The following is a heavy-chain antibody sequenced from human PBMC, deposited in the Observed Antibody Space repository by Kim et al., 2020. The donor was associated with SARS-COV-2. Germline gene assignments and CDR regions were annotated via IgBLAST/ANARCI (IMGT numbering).Heavy chain of an antibody. Sequence: RFTISRDNAKNSLYLQMNSLRAEDTAVYYCARGGSRYSSSWYGDYYYGMDVWGQGTTVTVSS. CDR3: ARGGSRYSSSWYGDYYYGMDV. D-gene: IGHD6-13*01. J-gene: IGHJ6*02. V-gene: IGHV3-11*01.